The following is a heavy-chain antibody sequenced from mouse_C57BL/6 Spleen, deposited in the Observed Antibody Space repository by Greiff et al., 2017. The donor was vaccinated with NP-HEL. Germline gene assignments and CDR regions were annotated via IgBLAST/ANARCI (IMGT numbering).Heavy chain of an antibody. CDR1: GYTFTDYY. J-gene: IGHJ2*01. D-gene: IGHD1-1*01. Sequence: VQLKQSGPVLVKPGASVKMSCKASGYTFTDYYMNWVKQSHGKSLEWIGVINPYNGGTSYNQKFKGKATLTVDKSSSTTYMELNSLTSEDSAVDYYARRYYGSSPHFDYWGQGTTLTVSS. CDR3: ARRYYGSSPHFDY. V-gene: IGHV1-19*01. CDR2: INPYNGGT.